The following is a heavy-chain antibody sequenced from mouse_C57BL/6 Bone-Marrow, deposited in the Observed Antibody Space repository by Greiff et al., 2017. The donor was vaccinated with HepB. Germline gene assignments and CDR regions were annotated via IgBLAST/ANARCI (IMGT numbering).Heavy chain of an antibody. CDR3: ARFPYDYGSYWYFDV. D-gene: IGHD2-4*01. CDR1: GFTFTDYY. V-gene: IGHV7-3*01. J-gene: IGHJ1*03. CDR2: IRNKANGYTT. Sequence: EVKLMESGGGLVQPGGSLSLSCAASGFTFTDYYMSWVRQPPGKALEWLGFIRNKANGYTTEYSASVKGRFTISRDNSQSILYLQMNALRAEDSATYYCARFPYDYGSYWYFDVWGTGTTVTVSS.